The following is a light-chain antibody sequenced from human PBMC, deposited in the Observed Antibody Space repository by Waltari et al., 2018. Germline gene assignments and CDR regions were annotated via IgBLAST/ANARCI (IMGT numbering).Light chain of an antibody. Sequence: DIQMTQSPSSLSASVGDRVPITCRARQRIDRYLNWYQQKPGKAPKRMIYAASSLQNGVPARFSGSGSGTDFTLTISSLEAEDFAVYYCYQRCKWPRTFGQGTKLEIK. J-gene: IGKJ2*01. CDR3: YQRCKWPRT. CDR1: QRIDRY. CDR2: AAS. V-gene: IGKV1-39*01.